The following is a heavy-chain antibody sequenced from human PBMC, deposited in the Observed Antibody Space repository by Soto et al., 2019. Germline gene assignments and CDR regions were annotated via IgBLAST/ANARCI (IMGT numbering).Heavy chain of an antibody. Sequence: SETLSLTCAVYGGSFSGYYWSWIRQPPGKGLEWIGEINHSGSTNYNPSLKSRVTISVDTSKNQFSLELSSVTAADTAVYYCARAADDLDIVVVPAAKDYYYGMDVWGQGTTVTVSS. CDR1: GGSFSGYY. CDR3: ARAADDLDIVVVPAAKDYYYGMDV. V-gene: IGHV4-34*01. D-gene: IGHD2-2*01. CDR2: INHSGST. J-gene: IGHJ6*02.